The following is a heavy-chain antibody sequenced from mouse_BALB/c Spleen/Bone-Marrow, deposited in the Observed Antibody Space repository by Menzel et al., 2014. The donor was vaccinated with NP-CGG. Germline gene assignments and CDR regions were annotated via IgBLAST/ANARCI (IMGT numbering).Heavy chain of an antibody. CDR1: GYEFSSSW. CDR2: IYPGDGDT. CDR3: SRHAYGNSYWYFDV. D-gene: IGHD2-1*01. J-gene: IGHJ1*01. Sequence: QVQLQQSGPELVKPGASVKISCKASGYEFSSSWMNWVEQRPGQGLEWIGRIYPGDGDTNYNGKFKGKATLTADKSSSTAYMQLSSLTSVDSAVYFSSRHAYGNSYWYFDVWGAGTTVTVSS. V-gene: IGHV1-82*01.